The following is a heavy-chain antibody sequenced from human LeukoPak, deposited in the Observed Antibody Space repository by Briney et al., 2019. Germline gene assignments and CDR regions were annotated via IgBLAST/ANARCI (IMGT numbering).Heavy chain of an antibody. J-gene: IGHJ4*02. CDR1: GFTFSSYW. CDR2: INSDGSST. CDR3: ARDGIAARPPYFDY. V-gene: IGHV3-74*01. D-gene: IGHD6-6*01. Sequence: PGGSLRLSCAASGFTFSSYWMHWVRQAPGKGPAWVSRINSDGSSTSYADPVKGRFTISRDNAKNTLYLQMNSLRAEDTAVYYCARDGIAARPPYFDYWGQGTLVTVSS.